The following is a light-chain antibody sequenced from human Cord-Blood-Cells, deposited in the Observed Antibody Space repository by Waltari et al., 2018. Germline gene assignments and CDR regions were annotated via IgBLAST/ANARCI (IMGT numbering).Light chain of an antibody. CDR2: AAS. CDR3: QKSYSTRT. CDR1: QGICSY. J-gene: IGKJ1*01. V-gene: IGKV1-39*01. Sequence: DIQMTQSPSSLSASLGDRFTITCLASQGICSYLNWYQQKLGKAPKHLFYAASRLQSGVPSRFSGSGSVTDFTLTISSLQPEDFATYYCQKSYSTRTFGQGTNVDIK.